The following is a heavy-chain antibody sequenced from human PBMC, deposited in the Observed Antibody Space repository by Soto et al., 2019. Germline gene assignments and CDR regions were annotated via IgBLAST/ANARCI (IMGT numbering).Heavy chain of an antibody. CDR1: GFTFDDYA. J-gene: IGHJ6*02. V-gene: IGHV3-9*01. CDR3: AKDMGSGYKIPYGMDV. CDR2: ISWNSGSI. Sequence: PGGSLRLSCAASGFTFDDYAMHWVRQAPGKGLEWVSGISWNSGSIGYADSVKGRFTISRDNAKNSLYLQMNSLRAEDTALYYCAKDMGSGYKIPYGMDVWGQGTTVTVSS. D-gene: IGHD5-12*01.